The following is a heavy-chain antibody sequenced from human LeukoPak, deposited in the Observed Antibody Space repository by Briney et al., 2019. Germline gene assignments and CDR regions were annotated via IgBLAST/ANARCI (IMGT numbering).Heavy chain of an antibody. D-gene: IGHD3-10*01. J-gene: IGHJ4*02. CDR1: GGSISSYY. CDR3: ASGVWFGELNY. V-gene: IGHV4-59*01. Sequence: SETLSLTFTVSGGSISSYYWSWIRQPPGKGLEWIGYIYYSGSTNYNPSLKSRVTISVDTSKNQFSLKLSSATAADTAVYYCASGVWFGELNYWGQGTLVTVSS. CDR2: IYYSGST.